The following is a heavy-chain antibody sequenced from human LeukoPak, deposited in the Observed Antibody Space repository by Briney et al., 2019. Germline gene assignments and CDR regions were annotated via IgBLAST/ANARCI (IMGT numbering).Heavy chain of an antibody. Sequence: GGSLRLSCAASGFTFSTYWMGWVRQAPGKGLEWLGNIKEDGSEKYYVDFVKGRFTISRDNAKNSLSLQMNSLRAEDTAVYYCARDRGWLVSDHWGQGTLVTVSS. J-gene: IGHJ4*02. CDR1: GFTFSTYW. V-gene: IGHV3-7*03. D-gene: IGHD6-19*01. CDR3: ARDRGWLVSDH. CDR2: IKEDGSEK.